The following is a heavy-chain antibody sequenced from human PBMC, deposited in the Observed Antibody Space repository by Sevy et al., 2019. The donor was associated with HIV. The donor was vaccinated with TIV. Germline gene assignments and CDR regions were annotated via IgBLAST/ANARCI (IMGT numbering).Heavy chain of an antibody. CDR1: GFTFSSYS. J-gene: IGHJ4*02. CDR2: ISSSSSTI. D-gene: IGHD3-22*01. Sequence: GGYLRLSCAASGFTFSSYSMNWVRQAPGKGLEWVSYISSSSSTIYNADSVKGRFTISRDNAKNSLYLQMNSLKDEDTAVYDCASWVGIDYYDRSGYYSWGQGTLVTVSS. V-gene: IGHV3-48*02. CDR3: ASWVGIDYYDRSGYYS.